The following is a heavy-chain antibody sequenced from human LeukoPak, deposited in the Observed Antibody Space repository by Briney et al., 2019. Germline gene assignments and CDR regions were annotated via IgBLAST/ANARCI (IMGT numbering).Heavy chain of an antibody. D-gene: IGHD4-17*01. Sequence: GGSLRLSCAASGFTFSSYSMNWVRQAPGKGQEWVSSISSSSSYIYYADSVKGRFTISRDNAKNSLYLQMNSLRAEDTAVYYCARVTVTTFYYYYGMDVWGQGTTVTVSS. CDR3: ARVTVTTFYYYYGMDV. V-gene: IGHV3-21*01. CDR1: GFTFSSYS. CDR2: ISSSSSYI. J-gene: IGHJ6*02.